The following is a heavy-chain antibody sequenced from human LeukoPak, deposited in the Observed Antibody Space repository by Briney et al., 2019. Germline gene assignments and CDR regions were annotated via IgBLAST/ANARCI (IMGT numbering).Heavy chain of an antibody. D-gene: IGHD5-24*01. V-gene: IGHV3-53*01. J-gene: IGHJ4*02. Sequence: GGSLRLSCAASGFNVTTNYMSWVRQAPGKGLEWVSVIYSGGTTYYADSVKGRFTISRDISKNTLSLQMNSLRAEDAAVYYCARGRRDGYNLGYWGQGTLVAVSS. CDR2: IYSGGTT. CDR1: GFNVTTNY. CDR3: ARGRRDGYNLGY.